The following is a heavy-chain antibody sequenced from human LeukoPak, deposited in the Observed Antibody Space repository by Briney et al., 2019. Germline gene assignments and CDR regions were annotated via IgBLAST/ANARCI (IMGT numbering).Heavy chain of an antibody. Sequence: ASVKVSCKALGYTFTSNGISWVRQAAGQGREWMGWISTNSGNTNYAQRFQGRVTMTTDTSTGTAYMELRSLRSDDTAVYYCAKDRYGDYEAPFHYYMDAWGRGTTFTVSS. J-gene: IGHJ6*03. CDR1: GYTFTSNG. CDR2: ISTNSGNT. CDR3: AKDRYGDYEAPFHYYMDA. D-gene: IGHD5-12*01. V-gene: IGHV1-18*01.